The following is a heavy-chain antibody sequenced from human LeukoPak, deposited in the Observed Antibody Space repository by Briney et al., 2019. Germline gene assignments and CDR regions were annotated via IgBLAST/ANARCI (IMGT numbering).Heavy chain of an antibody. V-gene: IGHV1-2*02. D-gene: IGHD2/OR15-2a*01. Sequence: ASVKVSCKASGYTFTGYYLHWARQAPGQGLEWMGWINPHSGDTEYAQKFQGRVTMTRDTFISTAYLELSRLKSDDTAVYYCATSGPDFLPVSPLLDYWGQGTLVTVSS. J-gene: IGHJ4*02. CDR1: GYTFTGYY. CDR3: ATSGPDFLPVSPLLDY. CDR2: INPHSGDT.